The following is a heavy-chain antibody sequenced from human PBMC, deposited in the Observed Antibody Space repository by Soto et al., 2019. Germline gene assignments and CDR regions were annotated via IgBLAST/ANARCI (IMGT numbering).Heavy chain of an antibody. CDR3: ARGRHWFGP. V-gene: IGHV4-59*08. J-gene: IGHJ5*02. CDR2: ISDRGDI. Sequence: SETLSLTCTVSGISITSSYWNWFRQSPGKGLEWIGQISDRGDINYNPPLESRVAISTDTSKNQVSLTLTAVNAADTADYFCARGRHWFGPWGQGTLVTVSS. CDR1: GISITSSY.